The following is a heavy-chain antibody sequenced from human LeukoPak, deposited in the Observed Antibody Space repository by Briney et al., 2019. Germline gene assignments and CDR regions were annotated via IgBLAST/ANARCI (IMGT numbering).Heavy chain of an antibody. D-gene: IGHD4-17*01. V-gene: IGHV3-30*02. CDR1: GFTFSSYG. CDR2: IRYDGSNK. Sequence: GGSLRLSCAASGFTFSSYGMHWVRQAPGKGLEWVAFIRYDGSNKYYADSVKGRFTISRDNSKSTLYLQMNSLRAEDTAVYYCAKDNYGDYENDYWGQGTLVTVSS. CDR3: AKDNYGDYENDY. J-gene: IGHJ4*02.